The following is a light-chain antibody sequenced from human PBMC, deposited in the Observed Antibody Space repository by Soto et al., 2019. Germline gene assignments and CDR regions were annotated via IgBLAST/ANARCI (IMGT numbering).Light chain of an antibody. CDR1: QGISNY. J-gene: IGKJ1*01. Sequence: DIHMTQSPSSLSASVGDRVTITCRASQGISNYLGWYQQKPGKAPRSLIYSASSLQSGVPPKFSGSGSGTDFTLTISDMQPDDFATYYCQQYYRYPWTFGQGTKVDIK. CDR3: QQYYRYPWT. V-gene: IGKV1-16*02. CDR2: SAS.